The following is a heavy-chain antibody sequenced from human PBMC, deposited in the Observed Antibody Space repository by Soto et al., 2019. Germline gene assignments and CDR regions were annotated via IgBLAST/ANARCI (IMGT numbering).Heavy chain of an antibody. D-gene: IGHD1-1*01. CDR1: GFTFSSYD. CDR3: VRDTTGFGYFDS. Sequence: EVQLVGSGGGLVQPGGSLRLSCAASGFTFSSYDMHWVRQASGKGLEWVSVIGTAGDTYYSGSVKGRFTISRDSLTTSLYLQMNSLRAGDTAVYYCVRDTTGFGYFDSWGQGTLVTVSS. CDR2: IGTAGDT. J-gene: IGHJ4*02. V-gene: IGHV3-13*01.